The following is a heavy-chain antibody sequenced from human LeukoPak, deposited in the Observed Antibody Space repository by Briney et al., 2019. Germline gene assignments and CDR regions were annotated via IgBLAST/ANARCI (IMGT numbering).Heavy chain of an antibody. J-gene: IGHJ4*02. CDR1: GFTFSSYS. D-gene: IGHD3-3*01. Sequence: GGSLRLSCAASGFTFSSYSMSWVRQAPGKGLEWVSYISSSSSTIYYADSVKGRFTISRDNAKNSLYLQMNSLRDEDTAVYYCARPTIFGVVTYFDYWGQGTMVTVSS. CDR2: ISSSSSTI. CDR3: ARPTIFGVVTYFDY. V-gene: IGHV3-48*02.